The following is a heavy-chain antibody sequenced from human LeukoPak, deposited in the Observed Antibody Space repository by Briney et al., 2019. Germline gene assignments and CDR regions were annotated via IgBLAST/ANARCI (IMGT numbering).Heavy chain of an antibody. CDR2: IIPIFGTA. Sequence: ASVKVSCKASGGTFSSYAISWVRQAPGQGLEWMGGIIPIFGTANYAQKFQGRVTITADKSTSTAYMELSSLRSEDTAVCYCARGSDGGNSDYWGQGTLVTVSS. CDR3: ARGSDGGNSDY. D-gene: IGHD4-23*01. CDR1: GGTFSSYA. V-gene: IGHV1-69*06. J-gene: IGHJ4*02.